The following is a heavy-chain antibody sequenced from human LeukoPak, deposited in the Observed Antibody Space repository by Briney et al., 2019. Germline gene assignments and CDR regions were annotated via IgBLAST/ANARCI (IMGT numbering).Heavy chain of an antibody. CDR3: ARENPFIAAAVWVN. CDR1: GGSISSYY. Sequence: SETLSLTCTVSGGSISSYYWSWIRQPAGKGLEWIGRIYTSGSTNYNPSLKSRVTMSVDTSKNQFSLKLSSVTAADTAAYYCARENPFIAAAVWVNWGQGTLVTVSS. D-gene: IGHD6-13*01. CDR2: IYTSGST. V-gene: IGHV4-4*07. J-gene: IGHJ4*02.